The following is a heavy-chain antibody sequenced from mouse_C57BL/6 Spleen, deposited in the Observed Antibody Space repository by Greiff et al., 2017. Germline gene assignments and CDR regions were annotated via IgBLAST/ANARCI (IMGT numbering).Heavy chain of an antibody. Sequence: QVQLKQPGAELVRPGSSVKLSCKASGYTFTSYWMHWVKQRPIQGLEWIGNIDPSDSETHYNQKFKDKATLTVDKSSSTAYMQLSSLTSEDSAVYYYSRSGCSNYLWYCDVWGTGTTVTVSS. V-gene: IGHV1-52*01. CDR1: GYTFTSYW. D-gene: IGHD2-5*01. J-gene: IGHJ1*03. CDR2: IDPSDSET. CDR3: SRSGCSNYLWYCDV.